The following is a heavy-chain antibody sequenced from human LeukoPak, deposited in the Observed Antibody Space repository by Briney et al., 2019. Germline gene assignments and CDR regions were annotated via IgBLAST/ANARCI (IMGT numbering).Heavy chain of an antibody. D-gene: IGHD3-10*01. CDR3: ARGRRMVQGVITLYYYFDY. Sequence: ASVKVSCKASGYPFTSYDINWVRQATGQGLEWMGWMNPNSGNTGYAQKFQGRVTMTRNTSISTAYMELSSLRSEDTAVYYCARGRRMVQGVITLYYYFDYWGQGTLVTVSS. J-gene: IGHJ4*02. V-gene: IGHV1-8*01. CDR1: GYPFTSYD. CDR2: MNPNSGNT.